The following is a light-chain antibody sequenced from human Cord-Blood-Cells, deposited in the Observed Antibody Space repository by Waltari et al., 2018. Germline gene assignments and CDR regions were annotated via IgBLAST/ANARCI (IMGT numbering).Light chain of an antibody. J-gene: IGKJ4*01. CDR3: QQSYSTPLA. Sequence: DIQMTQSPSPLSASVGDRDTITCRARQSISSYLNWDQQKPGKATTLLIYVASKLQSGVPSRFSGSGSGTDFTLAISSLQPEDFATYYCQQSYSTPLAFGGGTKVEIK. CDR1: QSISSY. V-gene: IGKV1-39*01. CDR2: VAS.